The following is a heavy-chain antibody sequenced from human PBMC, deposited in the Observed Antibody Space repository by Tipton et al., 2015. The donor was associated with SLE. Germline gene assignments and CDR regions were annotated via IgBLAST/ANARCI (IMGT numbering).Heavy chain of an antibody. CDR1: GGSIISGSYY. V-gene: IGHV4-61*09. J-gene: IGHJ5*01. Sequence: TLSLTCTVSGGSIISGSYYWSWIRQPAGKGLEWIGYIYISGSTNYNPSLKSRVTISVDTSKNQFSLKVSSVTAADTAVYYCARTGAIYWFDSWGQGTLVTVSS. CDR2: IYISGST. CDR3: ARTGAIYWFDS.